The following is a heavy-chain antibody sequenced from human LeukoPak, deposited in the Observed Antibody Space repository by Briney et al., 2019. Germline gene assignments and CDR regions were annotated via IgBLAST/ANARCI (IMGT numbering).Heavy chain of an antibody. CDR2: ISGSGGST. Sequence: GGSLRLSCAASGFTFSSYGMSWVRQAPGKGLEWVSAISGSGGSTYYADSVKGRFTISRDNSKNTLYLQMNSLRAEDTAVYYCAIQADIVVVPAATKFDYWGQGTLVTVSS. J-gene: IGHJ4*02. V-gene: IGHV3-23*01. CDR1: GFTFSSYG. CDR3: AIQADIVVVPAATKFDY. D-gene: IGHD2-2*01.